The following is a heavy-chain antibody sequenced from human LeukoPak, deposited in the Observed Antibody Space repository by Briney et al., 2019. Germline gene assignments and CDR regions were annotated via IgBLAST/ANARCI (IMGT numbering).Heavy chain of an antibody. CDR1: GGSISSYY. J-gene: IGHJ4*02. D-gene: IGHD3-16*02. CDR3: ARMNYDYVWGSYRLYYFDY. CDR2: IYYSGST. Sequence: PSETLSLTCTVSGGSISSYYWSWIRQPPGKGLEWIGYIYYSGSTNYNPSLKSRVTISVDTSKNQFSLKLSSVTAADTAVYYCARMNYDYVWGSYRLYYFDYWGQGTLVTVSS. V-gene: IGHV4-59*01.